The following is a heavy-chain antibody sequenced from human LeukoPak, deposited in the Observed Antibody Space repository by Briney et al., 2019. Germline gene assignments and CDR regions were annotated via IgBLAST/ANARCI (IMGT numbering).Heavy chain of an antibody. CDR2: IHHSGST. V-gene: IGHV4-34*01. J-gene: IGHJ4*02. D-gene: IGHD3-10*01. CDR1: GGSFSGYY. CDR3: ARVASGG. Sequence: SETLSLTCAVYGGSFSGYYWSWIRQPPGKGLEWIGEIHHSGSTNYNPSLKSRVTISVDTSKNQFSLKLSSVTAADTAVYNCARVASGGWGQGTLVTVSS.